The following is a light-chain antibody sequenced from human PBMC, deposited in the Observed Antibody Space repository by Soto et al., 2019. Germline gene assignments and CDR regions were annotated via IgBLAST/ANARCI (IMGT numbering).Light chain of an antibody. CDR1: SSYVGSYNL. Sequence: QSALTQPASVSGSPGQSITISCTGTSSYVGSYNLVSWYQQHPGKAPKLMIFDGSKRPSGISNRFSGSKSGNTASLTISGLQAEDEADYYCCSYAGSSTLFGGGTKLTVL. CDR2: DGS. V-gene: IGLV2-23*01. J-gene: IGLJ2*01. CDR3: CSYAGSSTL.